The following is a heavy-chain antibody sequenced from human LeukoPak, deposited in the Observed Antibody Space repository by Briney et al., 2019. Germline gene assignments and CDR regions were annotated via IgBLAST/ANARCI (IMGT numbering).Heavy chain of an antibody. V-gene: IGHV4-34*01. CDR2: INHSGST. D-gene: IGHD3-9*01. CDR1: GGSFSGYY. Sequence: SETLSLTCAVYGGSFSGYYWSWVRQPPGKGLEWIGEINHSGSTNYNPSLKSRVTISVDTSKNQFSLKLSSVTAADTAVYYCARPNNRYFDWLLALDAFDIWGQGTMVTVSS. J-gene: IGHJ3*02. CDR3: ARPNNRYFDWLLALDAFDI.